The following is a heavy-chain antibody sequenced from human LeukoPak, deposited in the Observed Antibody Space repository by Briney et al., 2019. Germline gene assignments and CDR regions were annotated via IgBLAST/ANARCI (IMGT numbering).Heavy chain of an antibody. CDR3: ARVVSDRRFLAPGAFDI. Sequence: GASVKVSCKASGYTFTDYYVHWVRRAPGLGLEWMGVINPGGGRTTYAQKFQDRVNMTRDTSTSTAYMELSSLRSEDTAVYYCARVVSDRRFLAPGAFDIWGQGTMVTVSS. D-gene: IGHD3-3*01. CDR2: INPGGGRT. J-gene: IGHJ3*02. CDR1: GYTFTDYY. V-gene: IGHV1-46*01.